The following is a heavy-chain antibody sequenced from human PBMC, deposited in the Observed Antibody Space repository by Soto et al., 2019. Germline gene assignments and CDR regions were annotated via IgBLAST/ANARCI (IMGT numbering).Heavy chain of an antibody. CDR3: ARDIAAAIRPDAFDI. CDR1: GGSISSYY. D-gene: IGHD6-13*01. Sequence: QVQLQESGPGLVKPSETLSLTCTVSGGSISSYYWSWIRQPAGKGLEWIGRIYTSGSTNYNPSLKSRVTMSVDTSKNQFSLKLTSVTAADTAVYYCARDIAAAIRPDAFDIWGQGTMVTVSS. J-gene: IGHJ3*02. CDR2: IYTSGST. V-gene: IGHV4-4*07.